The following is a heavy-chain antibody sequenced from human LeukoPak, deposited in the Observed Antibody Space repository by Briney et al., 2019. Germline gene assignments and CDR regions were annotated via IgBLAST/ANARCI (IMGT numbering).Heavy chain of an antibody. CDR1: GGSIGNFF. J-gene: IGHJ4*02. CDR2: IYENGRT. D-gene: IGHD1-26*01. V-gene: IGHV4-59*01. Sequence: PSETLSLTCTVSGGSIGNFFWSWIRQSPGEGLEWIGFIYENGRTSYNPSLKSLVTISVDMSKNQFSLRLTSMTAADTAVYYCARDWELGHWGRGILVTVTS. CDR3: ARDWELGH.